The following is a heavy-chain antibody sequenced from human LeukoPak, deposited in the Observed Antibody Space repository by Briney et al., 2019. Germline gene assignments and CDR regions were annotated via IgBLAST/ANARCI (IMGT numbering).Heavy chain of an antibody. CDR2: ISWNSANI. Sequence: GRSLRLSCVGSGLTFDEYGMHWVRQVPGKGLEWVSGISWNSANIGYADSVKGRFTISRDNPTNSLYLQMNSLRAEDTALYYCTKERFVHGDHRLFDYWGQGTLVTVSS. CDR3: TKERFVHGDHRLFDY. J-gene: IGHJ4*02. CDR1: GLTFDEYG. D-gene: IGHD4-17*01. V-gene: IGHV3-9*01.